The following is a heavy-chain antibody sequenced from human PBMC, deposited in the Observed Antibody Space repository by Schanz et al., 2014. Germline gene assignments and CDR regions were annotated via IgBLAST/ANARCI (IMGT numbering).Heavy chain of an antibody. V-gene: IGHV3-30*09. CDR3: ATGRAASNFGSEYFLY. CDR1: GFIFNDYY. Sequence: QVQLVESGGGLVKPGGSLRLSCAASGFIFNDYYMNWIRQAPGKGLEWVALISYDGSNKYYADSVKGRFAISRENSKNTMFLQMSSLRPEDTAVYYCATGRAASNFGSEYFLYWGQGTLVTVSS. J-gene: IGHJ1*01. D-gene: IGHD6-13*01. CDR2: ISYDGSNK.